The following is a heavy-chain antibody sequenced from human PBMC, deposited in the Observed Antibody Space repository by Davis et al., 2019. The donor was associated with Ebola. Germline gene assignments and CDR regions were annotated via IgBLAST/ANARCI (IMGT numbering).Heavy chain of an antibody. J-gene: IGHJ4*02. D-gene: IGHD5-24*01. V-gene: IGHV4-34*01. CDR2: INHSGST. CDR3: ARRPRRDGYNYNY. CDR1: GGSFSGYY. Sequence: SETLSLTCAVYGGSFSGYYWSWIRQPPGKGLEWIGEINHSGSTNYNPSLKSRVTISVDTSKNQFSLKLSSVTTADTAVYYCARRPRRDGYNYNYWGQGTLVTVSS.